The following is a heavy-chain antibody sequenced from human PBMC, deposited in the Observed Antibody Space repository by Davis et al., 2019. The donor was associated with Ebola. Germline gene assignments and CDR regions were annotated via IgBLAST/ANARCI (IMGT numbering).Heavy chain of an antibody. Sequence: ASVKVSCKASGYTFTSYGISWVRQAPGQGLEWMGWISAYNGNTNYAQKLQGRVTMTTDTSTSTAYMELRSLRSDDTAVYYCARNIHSYDHVWGSYPAIWGQGTLVTVSS. V-gene: IGHV1-18*04. CDR2: ISAYNGNT. J-gene: IGHJ4*02. CDR3: ARNIHSYDHVWGSYPAI. D-gene: IGHD3-16*02. CDR1: GYTFTSYG.